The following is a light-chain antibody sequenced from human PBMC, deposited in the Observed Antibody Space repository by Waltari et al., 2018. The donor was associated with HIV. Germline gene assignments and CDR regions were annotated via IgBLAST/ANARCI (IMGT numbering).Light chain of an antibody. Sequence: QSVLTQPPSVSAAPGQKVTISCSGSSSNIGNNYVSWYQQVPGTAPNLLIYDNDKRPSGIPDRFSGSKSGTSATLGITGLQTGDEADYYCGTWDGSLRAGVFGGGTKLTVL. J-gene: IGLJ2*01. CDR3: GTWDGSLRAGV. CDR2: DND. CDR1: SSNIGNNY. V-gene: IGLV1-51*01.